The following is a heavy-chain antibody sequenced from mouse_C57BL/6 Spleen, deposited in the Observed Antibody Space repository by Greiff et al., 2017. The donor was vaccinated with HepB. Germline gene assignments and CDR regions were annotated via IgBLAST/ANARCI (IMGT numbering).Heavy chain of an antibody. Sequence: QVQLQQPGAELVKPGASVKLSCKASGYTFTSYWMQWLKQRPGQGLEWIGEIDPSDSYTNYNQKFKGKATLTVDTSSSTAYMQLSSLTSEDSAVYYCARGDYYGSSQAWFAYWGQGTLVTVSA. J-gene: IGHJ3*01. V-gene: IGHV1-50*01. CDR3: ARGDYYGSSQAWFAY. D-gene: IGHD1-1*01. CDR2: IDPSDSYT. CDR1: GYTFTSYW.